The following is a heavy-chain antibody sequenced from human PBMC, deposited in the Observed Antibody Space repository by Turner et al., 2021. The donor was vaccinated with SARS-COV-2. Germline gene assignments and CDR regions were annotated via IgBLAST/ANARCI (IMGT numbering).Heavy chain of an antibody. D-gene: IGHD6-25*01. J-gene: IGHJ4*02. V-gene: IGHV3-33*01. CDR3: VTEGSGYNLGTFDY. CDR1: GFIFSNYG. CDR2: IWHDGSQK. Sequence: QVQLVESGGDVVQPGRSLRLSCAAPGFIFSNYGFHWVRQAPGKGLGWVAVIWHDGSQKYYADSVKGRFTISRDDSRNTLYLEMNSLRAEDTAVYYCVTEGSGYNLGTFDYWGQGTLVIVSS.